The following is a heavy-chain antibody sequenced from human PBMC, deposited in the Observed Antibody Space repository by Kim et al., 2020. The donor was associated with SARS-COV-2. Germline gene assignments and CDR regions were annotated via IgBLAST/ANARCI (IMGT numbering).Heavy chain of an antibody. CDR3: ARTFYSSSPFDY. V-gene: IGHV3-74*01. J-gene: IGHJ4*02. D-gene: IGHD6-6*01. Sequence: GGSLRLSCAASGFTFSSYWMHWVRQAPGKGLVWVSRINSDGSSTSYADSVKGRFTISRDNAKNTLYLQMNSLRAEDTAVYYCARTFYSSSPFDYWGQGTLVTVSS. CDR2: INSDGSST. CDR1: GFTFSSYW.